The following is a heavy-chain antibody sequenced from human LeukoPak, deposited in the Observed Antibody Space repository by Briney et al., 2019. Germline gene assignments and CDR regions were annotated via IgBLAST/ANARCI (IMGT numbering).Heavy chain of an antibody. CDR1: GCSISSSSYY. Sequence: SETLSLTCTVSGCSISSSSYYWGWIRQPPGKGLDWLGSIYYSGSTYYNPSLKCRVTISVDTYKNQFSLKLSSVTAADTAVYYCARLHMGVAAIDPWGQGTLVTVSS. CDR3: ARLHMGVAAIDP. J-gene: IGHJ5*02. CDR2: IYYSGST. V-gene: IGHV4-39*01. D-gene: IGHD2-15*01.